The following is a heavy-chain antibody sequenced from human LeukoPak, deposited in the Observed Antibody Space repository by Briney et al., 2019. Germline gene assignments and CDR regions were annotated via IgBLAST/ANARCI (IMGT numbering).Heavy chain of an antibody. CDR3: ARDPGRNSGSYYPFDY. CDR2: INHSGST. CDR1: GGSFSGYY. V-gene: IGHV4-34*01. D-gene: IGHD1-26*01. J-gene: IGHJ4*02. Sequence: SETLSLTCAVYGGSFSGYYWSWIRQPPGKGLEWIGEINHSGSTNYNPSLKSRVTISVDTSKNQFSLKLSSVTAADTAVYYCARDPGRNSGSYYPFDYWGQGALVAVSS.